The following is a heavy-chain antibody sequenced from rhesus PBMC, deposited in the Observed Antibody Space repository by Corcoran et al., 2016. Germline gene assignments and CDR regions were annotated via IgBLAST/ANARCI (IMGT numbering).Heavy chain of an antibody. J-gene: IGHJ4*01. CDR1: GGSISGGYD. CDR3: ARGYFDY. CDR2: IYGSSGST. V-gene: IGHV4-76*01. Sequence: QVQLQESGPGVVKPSETLSLTCAVSGGSISGGYDWSWIRQPPGKGLEWIGYIYGSSGSTNYNPSLKNLVTISQDASKNEFSLKLSSVTAADTAVYYCARGYFDYWGQGVLVTVSS.